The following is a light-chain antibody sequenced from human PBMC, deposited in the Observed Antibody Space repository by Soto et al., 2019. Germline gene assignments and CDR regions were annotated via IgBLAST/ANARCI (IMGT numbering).Light chain of an antibody. V-gene: IGKV4-1*01. CDR1: QSVLYSPNNKNY. Sequence: DIVMTQSPDSLAVSLGERATINCKSSQSVLYSPNNKNYLAWYQQKAGQPPKLLIYWASTRESGVPDRFSGSGSGTDFTLTISRLQAEDVAVYSCQQYSNTPPWTFGQGTKVEIK. CDR2: WAS. CDR3: QQYSNTPPWT. J-gene: IGKJ1*01.